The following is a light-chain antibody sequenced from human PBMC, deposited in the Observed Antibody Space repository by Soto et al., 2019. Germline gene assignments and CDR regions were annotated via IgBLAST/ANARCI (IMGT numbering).Light chain of an antibody. Sequence: DIQMPQSASTLSASVGDRVTITCLASQSITSWFAWYQPKPGKAPKLLIDDASSLKSGVPSRFSGSGSGTECTLTISSLQSDDFATYYCQQYDNFIGTFGQGTKVEIK. CDR3: QQYDNFIGT. CDR1: QSITSW. J-gene: IGKJ1*01. CDR2: DAS. V-gene: IGKV1-5*01.